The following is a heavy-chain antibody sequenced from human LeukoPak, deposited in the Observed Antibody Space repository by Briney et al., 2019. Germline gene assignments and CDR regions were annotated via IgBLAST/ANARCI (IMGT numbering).Heavy chain of an antibody. CDR2: IIPIFGTA. D-gene: IGHD2-15*01. CDR1: GGTFSSYA. CDR3: ARDASPPGCSGGSCYFNWFDP. V-gene: IGHV1-69*13. J-gene: IGHJ5*02. Sequence: SVKVSCKASGGTFSSYAISWVRQAPGQGLEWMGGIIPIFGTANYAQKFQGRVTITADESTSTAYMELSSLRSEDTAVCYCARDASPPGCSGGSCYFNWFDPWGQGTLVTVSS.